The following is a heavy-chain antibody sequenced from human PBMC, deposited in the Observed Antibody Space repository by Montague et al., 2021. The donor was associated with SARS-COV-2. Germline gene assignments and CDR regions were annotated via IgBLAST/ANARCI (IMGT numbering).Heavy chain of an antibody. CDR2: INSSSGSTI. V-gene: IGHV3-48*04. CDR3: ARVSGGEWLLTNAFDY. D-gene: IGHD3-3*01. CDR1: GFTFSSYS. J-gene: IGHJ4*02. Sequence: SLRLSCAASGFTFSSYSMNWVRQAPGKGLEWVSSINSSSGSTIYYADSVKGRFTISRDNAKNSLYLQMNSLRAEDTAVYYCARVSGGEWLLTNAFDYWGQGTLVTVSS.